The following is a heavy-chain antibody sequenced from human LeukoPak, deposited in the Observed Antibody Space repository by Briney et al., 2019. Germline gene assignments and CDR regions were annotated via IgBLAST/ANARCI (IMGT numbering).Heavy chain of an antibody. V-gene: IGHV4-30-2*01. D-gene: IGHD3-22*01. J-gene: IGHJ3*02. CDR3: ARLSPYDSRFEAFDI. CDR1: GGSISSGGYS. Sequence: PSQTLSLTCAVSGGSISSGGYSWSWIRQPPGKGLEWIGYIYHSGSTYYNPSLKSRVTISVDTSKNQFSLKLSSVTAADTAVYYCARLSPYDSRFEAFDIWGQGTMVTVSS. CDR2: IYHSGST.